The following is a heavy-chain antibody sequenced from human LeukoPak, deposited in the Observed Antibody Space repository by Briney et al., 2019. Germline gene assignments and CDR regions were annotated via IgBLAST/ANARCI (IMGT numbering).Heavy chain of an antibody. CDR2: ISSSSSYT. CDR3: ARAKRYSYVDY. D-gene: IGHD5-18*01. V-gene: IGHV3-11*05. J-gene: IGHJ4*02. CDR1: GFTFSDYY. Sequence: GGSLRLSCAASGFTFSDYYMSWIRQAPGKGLEWVSYISSSSSYTNYADSVKGRFTISRDNAKNSLYLQMNSLRAEDTAVYYCARAKRYSYVDYWGQGTLVTVSS.